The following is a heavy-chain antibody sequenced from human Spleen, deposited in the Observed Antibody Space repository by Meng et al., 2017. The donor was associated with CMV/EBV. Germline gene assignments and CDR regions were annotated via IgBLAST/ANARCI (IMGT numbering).Heavy chain of an antibody. V-gene: IGHV1-8*01. D-gene: IGHD2-2*01. CDR1: GYTFTSYD. CDR3: AREPLYCSSTSCSYYGMDV. Sequence: ASVKVSCKASGYTFTSYDINWVRQATGQGLEWMGWMNPNSGNTGYAQKFQGRVTMTRNTSISTAYMELSSLRSEDTAVYYCAREPLYCSSTSCSYYGMDVWGQGTTVTVSS. J-gene: IGHJ6*02. CDR2: MNPNSGNT.